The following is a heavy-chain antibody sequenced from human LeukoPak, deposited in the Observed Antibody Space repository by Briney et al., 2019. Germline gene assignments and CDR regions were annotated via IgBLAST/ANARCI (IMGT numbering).Heavy chain of an antibody. V-gene: IGHV4-39*07. CDR1: GGSISSSSHY. J-gene: IGHJ4*02. CDR2: IYYGGTT. D-gene: IGHD6-19*01. Sequence: PSETLSLTCTVSGGSISSSSHYWGWVRQPPGKGLDWIGSIYYGGTTYYNPSLKSRVTISVDTSKNQFSLKLNSVTAADTAIYYCARESISVAGPIDSWGQGTLVTVSS. CDR3: ARESISVAGPIDS.